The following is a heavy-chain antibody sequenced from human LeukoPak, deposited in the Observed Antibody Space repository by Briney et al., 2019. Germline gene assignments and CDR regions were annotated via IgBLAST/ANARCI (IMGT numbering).Heavy chain of an antibody. D-gene: IGHD3-3*01. CDR2: IYTIGST. CDR1: GGSLSSGSYY. CDR3: ARDAKDNYDFWSGYYMDG. J-gene: IGHJ6*03. V-gene: IGHV4-61*02. Sequence: SETLSLTCTVSGGSLSSGSYYWSWIRQPAGKGLEWIGRIYTIGSTNYNPSLKSRVTISVDTSKNQFSLKLSSVTAANTAVYDCARDAKDNYDFWSGYYMDGWGKRTTVTASS.